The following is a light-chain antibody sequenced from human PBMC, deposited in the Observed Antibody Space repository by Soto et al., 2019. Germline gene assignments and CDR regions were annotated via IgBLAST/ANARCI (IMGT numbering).Light chain of an antibody. CDR3: QQYGSSPLT. J-gene: IGKJ4*01. CDR2: SAS. Sequence: EIVLTQSPGTLSLSPGDRATLSCRASQSVRSTYLAWYQQKPGQAPRLLIYSASSRDTGIPDRFSGSGSGTDFTLTISGLAPEYFAVYYCQQYGSSPLTFGGGTKVDIK. CDR1: QSVRSTY. V-gene: IGKV3-20*01.